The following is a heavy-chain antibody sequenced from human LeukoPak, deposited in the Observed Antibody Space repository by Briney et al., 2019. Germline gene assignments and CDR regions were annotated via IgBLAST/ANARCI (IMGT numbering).Heavy chain of an antibody. V-gene: IGHV3-30*02. Sequence: PGGSLRLSCAASGFTFSYYGMHWVRQAPGKGLEWVAFIRHDESKKFYGDSVKGRSTISRDNSKNTLYLQMNSLRTEDTAVYYCAKSHLPNAYSGTYYCDYWGQGTLVTVSS. CDR3: AKSHLPNAYSGTYYCDY. CDR2: IRHDESKK. CDR1: GFTFSYYG. J-gene: IGHJ4*02. D-gene: IGHD1-26*01.